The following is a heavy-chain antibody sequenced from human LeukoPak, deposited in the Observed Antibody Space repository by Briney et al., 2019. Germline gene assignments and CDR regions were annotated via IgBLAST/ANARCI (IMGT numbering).Heavy chain of an antibody. CDR1: GFTFSSYG. V-gene: IGHV3-33*01. Sequence: GGSLRLSCAASGFTFSSYGMHWVRQAPGKGLEGVAVIWYDGSIKYYADSVKGRFTVSRDNSKNTVYLEVNSLRAEDTAVYNCARDSGYSSGSYGMDVWGQGTTVTVSS. CDR2: IWYDGSIK. CDR3: ARDSGYSSGSYGMDV. J-gene: IGHJ6*02. D-gene: IGHD5-18*01.